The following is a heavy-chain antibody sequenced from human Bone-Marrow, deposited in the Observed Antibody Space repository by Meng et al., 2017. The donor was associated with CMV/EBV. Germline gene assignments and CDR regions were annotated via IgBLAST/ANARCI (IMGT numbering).Heavy chain of an antibody. J-gene: IGHJ3*02. CDR1: GGTFSSYA. CDR3: ARDATPGGYCSGGSCYSHDAFEI. CDR2: IIPILGIA. D-gene: IGHD2-15*01. Sequence: SVNVSCQASGGTFSSYAIRWVRQAPGQGLEWMGGIIPILGIANYAQKFQGRVTITADKSTSTAYMELSSLRSEDTAVYYCARDATPGGYCSGGSCYSHDAFEIWGQGTRVTV. V-gene: IGHV1-69*10.